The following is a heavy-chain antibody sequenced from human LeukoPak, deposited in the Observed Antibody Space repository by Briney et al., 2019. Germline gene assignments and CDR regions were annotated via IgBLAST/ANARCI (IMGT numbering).Heavy chain of an antibody. CDR3: ARGGVAAAGRVFDY. CDR2: MNPNSGNT. CDR1: GYTFTSYD. J-gene: IGHJ4*02. D-gene: IGHD6-13*01. V-gene: IGHV1-8*01. Sequence: VASVKVSCKASGYTFTSYDINWVRQATGQGLEWMGWMNPNSGNTGYAQKFQGRVTITRNTSISTAYMELSSLRSEDTAVYYCARGGVAAAGRVFDYWGQGTLVTVSS.